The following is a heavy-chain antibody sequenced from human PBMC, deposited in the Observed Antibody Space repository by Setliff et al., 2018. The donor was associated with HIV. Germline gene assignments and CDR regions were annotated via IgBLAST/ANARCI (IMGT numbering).Heavy chain of an antibody. V-gene: IGHV5-51*01. CDR3: TRRRRAPGTGDLEAY. CDR1: GYIFTNYW. Sequence: GESLKISCKASGYIFTNYWIGWVRQMPWKGLEWIGVIYPGDSAIRYSPSFQVPGYSEDDTSITTAYLQWSSLKASDTAMYYCTRRRRAPGTGDLEAYWGQGTLVTVSS. D-gene: IGHD3-9*01. J-gene: IGHJ4*02. CDR2: IYPGDSAI.